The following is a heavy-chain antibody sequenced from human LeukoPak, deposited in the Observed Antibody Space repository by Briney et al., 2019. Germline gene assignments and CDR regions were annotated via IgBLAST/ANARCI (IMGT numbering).Heavy chain of an antibody. CDR2: IIPIFGTA. V-gene: IGHV1-69*13. D-gene: IGHD2-2*02. Sequence: ASVKVSCKASGGTFSSYAISWVRQAPGQGVEWMGGIIPIFGTANYAQKLQGRVTMTADESTSTDYMELSSLRSEDTAVYYCARGVVPAAIFDGFDPWGQGTLVTVSS. J-gene: IGHJ5*02. CDR1: GGTFSSYA. CDR3: ARGVVPAAIFDGFDP.